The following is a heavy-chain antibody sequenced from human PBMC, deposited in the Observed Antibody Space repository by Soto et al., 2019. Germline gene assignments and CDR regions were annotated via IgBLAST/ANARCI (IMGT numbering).Heavy chain of an antibody. J-gene: IGHJ6*02. CDR2: INPNSGGT. V-gene: IGHV1-2*04. CDR3: ARDRDPTGAGRDGMDV. CDR1: GYTFTGYY. Sequence: ASVKVSCKASGYTFTGYYMHWVRQAPGQGLEWMGWINPNSGGTNYAQKFQGWVTMTRDTSISTAYMELSRLRSDDTAVYYCARDRDPTGAGRDGMDVWGQGTTVTVSS. D-gene: IGHD6-19*01.